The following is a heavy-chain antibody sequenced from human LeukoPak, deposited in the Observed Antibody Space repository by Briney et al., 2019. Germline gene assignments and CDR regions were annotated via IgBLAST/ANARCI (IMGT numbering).Heavy chain of an antibody. J-gene: IGHJ4*02. Sequence: PGGSLRLSCAASGFTFSSYAMSWVRQAPGKGLEWVSSISSSSSYIYYADSVKGRFTISRDNAKNSLYLQMNSLRAEDTAVYYCARDREPDYCSGGSCYGSLFDYWGQGTLVTVSS. V-gene: IGHV3-21*01. D-gene: IGHD2-15*01. CDR1: GFTFSSYA. CDR3: ARDREPDYCSGGSCYGSLFDY. CDR2: ISSSSSYI.